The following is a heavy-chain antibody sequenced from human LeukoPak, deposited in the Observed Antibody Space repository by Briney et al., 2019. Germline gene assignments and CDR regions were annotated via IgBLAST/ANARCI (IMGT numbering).Heavy chain of an antibody. D-gene: IGHD3-10*01. V-gene: IGHV1-3*01. CDR1: GYNFASYT. J-gene: IGHJ4*02. Sequence: ASVKVSCKTSGYNFASYTMHWLRQAPGQSPEWMGSINGDNGNTKYSEKFQGRVTFNRDTSASSAYMELSRLRSEDTAVYYCARSSSGTYHYWGQGTLVTVSS. CDR3: ARSSSGTYHY. CDR2: INGDNGNT.